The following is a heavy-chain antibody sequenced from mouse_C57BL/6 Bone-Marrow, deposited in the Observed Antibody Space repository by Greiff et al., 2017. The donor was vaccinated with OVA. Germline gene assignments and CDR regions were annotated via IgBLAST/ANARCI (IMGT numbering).Heavy chain of an antibody. J-gene: IGHJ1*03. CDR3: ARYGNYWYFDV. V-gene: IGHV1-72*01. CDR2: IDPNSGGT. D-gene: IGHD2-1*01. Sequence: QVQLQQPGAELVKPGASVKLSCKASGYTFTSYWMHWVKQRPGLGLEWIGRIDPNSGGTKYNEKFKSKATLTVDKPSSTAYMQLSSLTSEDSAVYYCARYGNYWYFDVWGTGTTVTVSS. CDR1: GYTFTSYW.